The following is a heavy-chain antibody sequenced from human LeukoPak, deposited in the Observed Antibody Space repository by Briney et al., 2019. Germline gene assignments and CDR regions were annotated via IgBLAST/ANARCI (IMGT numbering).Heavy chain of an antibody. V-gene: IGHV1-69*04. Sequence: SVKVSCKASGGTFSSYAISWVRQAPGQGLEWMGRIIPILGIANYAQKFQGRVTITADKSTSTAYMELSSLRSEDTAVYYCARDKGPYYYYGMDVWGQGTTVTVSS. CDR1: GGTFSSYA. J-gene: IGHJ6*02. CDR2: IIPILGIA. CDR3: ARDKGPYYYYGMDV.